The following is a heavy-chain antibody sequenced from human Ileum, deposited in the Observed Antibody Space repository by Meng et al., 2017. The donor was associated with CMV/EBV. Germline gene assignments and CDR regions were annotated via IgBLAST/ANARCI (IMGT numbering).Heavy chain of an antibody. J-gene: IGHJ4*02. CDR1: GGSFSHYY. Sequence: LSLTCAFYGGSFSHYYWNWIRQSPGKGLEWIGEINDGGSTNYNPSLKSRVTMSLDTSKNQFSLKLSSVTAADTAVYYCARGIQTFVYWGQGTLVTVSS. V-gene: IGHV4-34*01. CDR2: INDGGST. D-gene: IGHD2-21*01. CDR3: ARGIQTFVY.